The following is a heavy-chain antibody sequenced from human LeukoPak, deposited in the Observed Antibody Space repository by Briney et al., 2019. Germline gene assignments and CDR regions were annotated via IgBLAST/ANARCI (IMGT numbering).Heavy chain of an antibody. J-gene: IGHJ5*02. V-gene: IGHV4-30-4*01. CDR1: GGSISSGDYY. CDR2: INHSGST. D-gene: IGHD6-13*01. Sequence: SQTLSLTCTVSGGSISSGDYYWSWIRQPPGKGLEWIGEINHSGSTNYNPSLKSRVTISVDTSKNQFSLKLSSVTAADTAVYYCARGPRQQLVLLRFDPWGQGTLVTVSS. CDR3: ARGPRQQLVLLRFDP.